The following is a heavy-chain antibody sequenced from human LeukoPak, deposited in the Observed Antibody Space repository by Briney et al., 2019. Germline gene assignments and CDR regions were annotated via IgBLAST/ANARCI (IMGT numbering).Heavy chain of an antibody. CDR1: GYSISSGYY. Sequence: SETLSLTCTVSGYSISSGYYWGWIRQPAGKGLEWIGRIYTSGSTNYNPSLKSRVTMSVDTSKNQFSLKLSSVTAADTAVYYCAGDSSGWWYYFDYWGQGTLVTVSS. CDR3: AGDSSGWWYYFDY. CDR2: IYTSGST. V-gene: IGHV4-4*07. D-gene: IGHD6-19*01. J-gene: IGHJ4*02.